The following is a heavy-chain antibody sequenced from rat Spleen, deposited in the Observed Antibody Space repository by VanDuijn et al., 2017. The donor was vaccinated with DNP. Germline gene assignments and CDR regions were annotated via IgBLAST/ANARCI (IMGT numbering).Heavy chain of an antibody. CDR3: ARSYNNYFDY. CDR2: LNRDSSAI. D-gene: IGHD1-10*01. V-gene: IGHV4-2*01. Sequence: EVKLVESGGGLVQPGRSLRLSCAASGFNFNDYWMGWVRQAPGKGLEWIGELNRDSSAINYTPSLKDKFTISRDNAQNTLYLQMSKLGSEDTAIYYCARSYNNYFDYWGQGVMVTVSS. CDR1: GFNFNDYW. J-gene: IGHJ2*01.